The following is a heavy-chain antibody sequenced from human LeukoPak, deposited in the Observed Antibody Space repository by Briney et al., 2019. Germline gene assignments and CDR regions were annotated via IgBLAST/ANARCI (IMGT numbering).Heavy chain of an antibody. J-gene: IGHJ4*02. Sequence: SETLSLTCAVYGGSFSGYYWSWIRQPPGKGLEWIGEINHSGSTNYNPSLKSRVTISVDTSKNQFSLKLSSVTAADTAVYYCARGAEMATGGAYFDYWGQGTLDTVSS. V-gene: IGHV4-34*01. CDR1: GGSFSGYY. CDR3: ARGAEMATGGAYFDY. CDR2: INHSGST. D-gene: IGHD5-24*01.